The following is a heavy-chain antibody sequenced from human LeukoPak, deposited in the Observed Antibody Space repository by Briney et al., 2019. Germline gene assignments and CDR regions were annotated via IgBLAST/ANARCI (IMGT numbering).Heavy chain of an antibody. CDR1: GGSISSGGYY. V-gene: IGHV4-31*03. D-gene: IGHD2-8*01. Sequence: PSETLSLTCTVSGGSISSGGYYWRWIRQHPGKGLEWIGYIYYSGSTYYNPSLKSRVTISVDTSKNQFSLKLSSVTAADTAVYYCAKASDYCTNGVCSPFFDYWGQGTLVTVSS. CDR2: IYYSGST. J-gene: IGHJ4*02. CDR3: AKASDYCTNGVCSPFFDY.